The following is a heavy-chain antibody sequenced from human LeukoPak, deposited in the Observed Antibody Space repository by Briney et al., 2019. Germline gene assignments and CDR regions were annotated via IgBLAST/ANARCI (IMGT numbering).Heavy chain of an antibody. CDR1: GFTVSSNY. D-gene: IGHD6-19*01. V-gene: IGHV3-53*01. J-gene: IGHJ4*02. CDR2: IYSGGTT. Sequence: GGSLRLSCAASGFTVSSNYMSWVRQAPGKGLEWVSVIYSGGTTYYADSVKGRFTISRDNSENTLYLQMNSLRAEDTAVYYCARGYSSGWHYFDYWGQGALVTISS. CDR3: ARGYSSGWHYFDY.